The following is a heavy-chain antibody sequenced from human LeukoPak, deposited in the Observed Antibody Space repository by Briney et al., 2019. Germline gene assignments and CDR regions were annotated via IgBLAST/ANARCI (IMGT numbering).Heavy chain of an antibody. Sequence: SVKVSCKASGYTFAGYYMHWVRQAPGQGLEWMGWINPNSGGTNYAQRFQGRVTMTRDTSISTAYMELSRLRSDDTAVYYCARGASGVYTVTTSWFDPWGQGTLVTVSS. CDR2: INPNSGGT. CDR3: ARGASGVYTVTTSWFDP. CDR1: GYTFAGYY. J-gene: IGHJ5*02. V-gene: IGHV1-2*02. D-gene: IGHD4-17*01.